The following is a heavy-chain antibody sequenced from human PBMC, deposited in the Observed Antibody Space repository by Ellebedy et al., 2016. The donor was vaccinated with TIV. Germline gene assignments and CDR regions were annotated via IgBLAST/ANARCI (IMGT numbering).Heavy chain of an antibody. Sequence: GESLKISCIVSGFIARDYGMHWVRQAPGKGLEWVAFIRYDEYNKYYADSVKGRFTISRDNSKNTLYLQMNSLRAEDTAVYYCARGQSGSYVAFDSWGQGTLVTVSS. V-gene: IGHV3-30*02. CDR1: GFIARDYG. CDR3: ARGQSGSYVAFDS. CDR2: IRYDEYNK. J-gene: IGHJ4*02. D-gene: IGHD1-26*01.